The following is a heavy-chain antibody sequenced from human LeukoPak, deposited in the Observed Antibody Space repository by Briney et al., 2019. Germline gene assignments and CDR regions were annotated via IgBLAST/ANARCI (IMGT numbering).Heavy chain of an antibody. Sequence: AGGSLRLSCAASGFTFSSYSMNWVRQAPGKGLEWVSYISSSSSTIYYADSVKGRFTISRDNAKNSLYLQMNSLRAEDTAVYYCARAISSGWKDAFDIWGQGTMVTVSS. D-gene: IGHD6-19*01. CDR3: ARAISSGWKDAFDI. J-gene: IGHJ3*02. CDR1: GFTFSSYS. V-gene: IGHV3-48*01. CDR2: ISSSSSTI.